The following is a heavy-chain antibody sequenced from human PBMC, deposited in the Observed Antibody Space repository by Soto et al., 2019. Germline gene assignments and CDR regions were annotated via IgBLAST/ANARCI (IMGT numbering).Heavy chain of an antibody. CDR2: ISGSGGST. J-gene: IGHJ6*02. CDR1: GFTFSSYA. Sequence: GGSLRLSCAASGFTFSSYAMSRVRQAPGKGLEWVSAISGSGGSTYYADSVKGRFTISRDNSKNTLYLQMNSLRAEDTAVYYCAKEGYCSSTSCPEPMDVWGQGTTVTVSS. D-gene: IGHD2-2*01. CDR3: AKEGYCSSTSCPEPMDV. V-gene: IGHV3-23*01.